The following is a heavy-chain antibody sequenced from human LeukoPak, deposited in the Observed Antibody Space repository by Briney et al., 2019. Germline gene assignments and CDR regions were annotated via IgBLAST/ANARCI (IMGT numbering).Heavy chain of an antibody. D-gene: IGHD5-12*01. CDR2: ISYDGSNK. CDR1: GFTFSSYA. V-gene: IGHV3-30*04. CDR3: ARDREVATIVYYFDY. Sequence: PGRSLRLFCAASGFTFSSYAMHWVRQAPGKGLEWVAVISYDGSNKYYADCVKGRFTISRDNSKNTLYLQMNSLRAEDTAVYYCARDREVATIVYYFDYWGQGTLVTVSS. J-gene: IGHJ4*02.